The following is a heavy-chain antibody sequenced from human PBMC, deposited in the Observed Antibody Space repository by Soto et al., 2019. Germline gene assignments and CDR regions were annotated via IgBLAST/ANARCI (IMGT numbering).Heavy chain of an antibody. D-gene: IGHD3-10*01. V-gene: IGHV3-21*01. J-gene: IGHJ6*02. Sequence: GGSLRLSCAASGFTLTSYSMNWVRQASGKGLEWVASISSSSSHIYYADSVKGRFTISRDNARNSLYLQMNSLRAEDTAVYYCVRERGLSSYYGMDVWGQGTTVTVSS. CDR1: GFTLTSYS. CDR2: ISSSSSHI. CDR3: VRERGLSSYYGMDV.